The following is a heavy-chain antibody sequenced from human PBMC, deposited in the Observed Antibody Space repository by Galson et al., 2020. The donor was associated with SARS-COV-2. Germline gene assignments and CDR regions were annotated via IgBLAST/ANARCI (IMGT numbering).Heavy chain of an antibody. CDR2: IYYNGVT. V-gene: IGHV4-39*01. Sequence: SETLSLTCSVSGGSINSRTSYWGWIRQSPGTGLEWLGSIYYNGVTYYKPSLKSRVSMSVDTSKNQFSLNRRSVTAADTAVYFCARLEASATARALYFFDSWGQGTLVSVSS. J-gene: IGHJ4*02. D-gene: IGHD5-18*01. CDR3: ARLEASATARALYFFDS. CDR1: GGSINSRTSY.